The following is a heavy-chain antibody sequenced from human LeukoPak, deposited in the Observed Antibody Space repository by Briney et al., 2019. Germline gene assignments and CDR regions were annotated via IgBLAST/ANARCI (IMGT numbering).Heavy chain of an antibody. CDR1: GGTFSSYA. D-gene: IGHD1-26*01. CDR3: AREESIGSYQFLHDY. Sequence: SVKVSCKASGGTFSSYAISWVRQAPGQGLEWMGGIIPIFGTTNYAQKLQGRVTMTTDTSTSTAYMELRSLRSDDTAVYYCAREESIGSYQFLHDYWGQGTLVTVSS. J-gene: IGHJ4*02. V-gene: IGHV1-69*05. CDR2: IIPIFGTT.